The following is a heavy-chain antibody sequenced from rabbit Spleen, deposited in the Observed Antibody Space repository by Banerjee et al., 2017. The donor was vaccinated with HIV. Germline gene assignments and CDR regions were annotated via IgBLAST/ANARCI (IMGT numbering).Heavy chain of an antibody. V-gene: IGHV1S45*01. CDR3: ARDTSSSFSSYGMDL. CDR1: GVSFNDKDV. Sequence: QEQLEESGGGLVKPEGSLTLTCKASGVSFNDKDVMCWVRQAPGKGLQWVACAIAGSSGSTYSATWAKGRFTISKTSSTTVTLQMTSLTAADTATYFCARDTSSSFSSYGMDLWGQGTLVTVS. CDR2: AIAGSSGST. D-gene: IGHD1-1*01. J-gene: IGHJ6*01.